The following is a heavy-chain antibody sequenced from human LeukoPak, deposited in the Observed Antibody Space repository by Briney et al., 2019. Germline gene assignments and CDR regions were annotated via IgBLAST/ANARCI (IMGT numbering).Heavy chain of an antibody. CDR3: GIFMDVVPGSMS. V-gene: IGHV4-34*01. J-gene: IGHJ4*02. Sequence: SETLSLTCGVYDGSLINYYCHWIRQAPGKGLEWNGEISHGGITKHNPSLKSRVTMSQDTSKRQFSLKMNSMTAADTGVYYCGIFMDVVPGSMSWGLGTLVTVSS. D-gene: IGHD2-2*01. CDR1: DGSLINYY. CDR2: ISHGGIT.